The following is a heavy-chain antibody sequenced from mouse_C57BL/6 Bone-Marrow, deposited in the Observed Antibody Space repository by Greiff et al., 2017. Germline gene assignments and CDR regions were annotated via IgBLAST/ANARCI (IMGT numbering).Heavy chain of an antibody. D-gene: IGHD1-1*01. Sequence: VQLQQSGAELVRPGASVTLSCKASGYTFTDYEMHWVKQTPVHGLEWIGAIDPETGGTAYNQKFKGKAILTADKSSSTAYMELRSLTSEDSAVYYCTRPSYYYGSSYDWYFDVWGTGTTVTVSS. J-gene: IGHJ1*03. CDR2: IDPETGGT. V-gene: IGHV1-15*01. CDR1: GYTFTDYE. CDR3: TRPSYYYGSSYDWYFDV.